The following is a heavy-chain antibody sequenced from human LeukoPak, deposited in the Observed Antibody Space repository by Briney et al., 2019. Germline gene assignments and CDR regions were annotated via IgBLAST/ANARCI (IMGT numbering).Heavy chain of an antibody. CDR3: ARGYNRQSNPFDY. D-gene: IGHD1-1*01. V-gene: IGHV4-59*01. CDR1: GGSMSSNY. J-gene: IGHJ4*02. CDR2: IYYSGST. Sequence: PSETLSLTCNVSGGSMSSNYWSWIRQSPGKGLEWIGYIYYSGSTDYNPSLKSRVTISVDRSKNQFSLRLGSVTAADTAVYCCARGYNRQSNPFDYWGQGTLVTVSS.